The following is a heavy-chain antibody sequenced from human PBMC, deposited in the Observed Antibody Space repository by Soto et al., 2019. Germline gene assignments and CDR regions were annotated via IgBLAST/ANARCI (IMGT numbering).Heavy chain of an antibody. V-gene: IGHV3-33*01. Sequence: QVQLVESGGGVVQPGRSLRLSCAASGFTFSSYGMHWVRQAPGKGLEWVAVIWYDGSNKYYADSVKGRFTISRDNSKNTLYRQMNSLRAEDTAVYYCAREIAAAGYFDYWGQGTLVTVSS. J-gene: IGHJ4*02. D-gene: IGHD6-13*01. CDR2: IWYDGSNK. CDR1: GFTFSSYG. CDR3: AREIAAAGYFDY.